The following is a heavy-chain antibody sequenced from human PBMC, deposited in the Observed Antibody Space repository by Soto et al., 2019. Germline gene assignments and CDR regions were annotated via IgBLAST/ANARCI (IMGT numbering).Heavy chain of an antibody. CDR3: ARGGAVRGVISYTNWFDP. J-gene: IGHJ5*02. Sequence: AASVKVSCKASGYTFTSYGISWVRQAPGQGLEWMGWISAYNGNTNYAQKLQGRVTMTTDTSTSTAYMELRSLRSDDTAVYYCARGGAVRGVISYTNWFDPWGQGTLVTVSS. CDR2: ISAYNGNT. CDR1: GYTFTSYG. D-gene: IGHD3-10*01. V-gene: IGHV1-18*01.